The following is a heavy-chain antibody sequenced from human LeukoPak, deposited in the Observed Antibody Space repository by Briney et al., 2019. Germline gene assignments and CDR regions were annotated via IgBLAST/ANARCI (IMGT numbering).Heavy chain of an antibody. CDR2: ISSSSSYT. Sequence: GGSLRLSCAASGFTFSDYYMSWIRQAPGKGLEWVSYISSSSSYTNYADSVKGRFTISRDNAKNSLCLQMNSLRAEDTAVYYCARDWLAAAGTFDYWGQGTLVTVSS. V-gene: IGHV3-11*05. J-gene: IGHJ4*02. D-gene: IGHD6-13*01. CDR1: GFTFSDYY. CDR3: ARDWLAAAGTFDY.